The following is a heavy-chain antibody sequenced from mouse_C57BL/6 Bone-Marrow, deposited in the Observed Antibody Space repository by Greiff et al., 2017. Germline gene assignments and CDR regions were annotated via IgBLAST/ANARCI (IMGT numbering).Heavy chain of an antibody. CDR1: GYAFSSYW. V-gene: IGHV1-80*01. CDR2: IYPGDGDT. J-gene: IGHJ1*03. Sequence: VQLQQSGAELVKPGASVKISCKASGYAFSSYWMNWVKQRPGKGLEWIGQIYPGDGDTNYNGKFKGKATLTAAKSSSTAYMQLSSLTSEDSAVYFCARWGYGSSYWYFDVWGTGTTVTVSS. CDR3: ARWGYGSSYWYFDV. D-gene: IGHD1-1*01.